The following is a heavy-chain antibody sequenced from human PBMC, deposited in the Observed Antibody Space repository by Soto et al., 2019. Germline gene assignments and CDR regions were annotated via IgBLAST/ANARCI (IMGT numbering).Heavy chain of an antibody. D-gene: IGHD3-3*01. CDR3: ARGSRITIFGVVPNPLMDV. CDR1: GYTFTGYY. J-gene: IGHJ6*02. Sequence: ASVKVSCKASGYTFTGYYMHWVRQAPGQGLEWMGIINPSGGSTSYAQKFQGRVTMTRDTSTSTVYMELSSLRSEDTAVHYCARGSRITIFGVVPNPLMDVWGQGTTVTVSS. CDR2: INPSGGST. V-gene: IGHV1-46*01.